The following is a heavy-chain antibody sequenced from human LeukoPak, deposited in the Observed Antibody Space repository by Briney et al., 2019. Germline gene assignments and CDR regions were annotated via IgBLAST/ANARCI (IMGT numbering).Heavy chain of an antibody. J-gene: IGHJ6*02. CDR2: ISSSSSYI. CDR1: GFTFSSYS. CDR3: ARARDCSSTSCYVGRMDV. D-gene: IGHD2-2*01. V-gene: IGHV3-21*01. Sequence: PGGSLRLSCAASGFTFSSYSMSWVRQAPGKGLEWVSSISSSSSYIYYADSVKGRFTISRDNAKNSLYLQMNSLRAEDTAVYYCARARDCSSTSCYVGRMDVWGQGTTVTVSS.